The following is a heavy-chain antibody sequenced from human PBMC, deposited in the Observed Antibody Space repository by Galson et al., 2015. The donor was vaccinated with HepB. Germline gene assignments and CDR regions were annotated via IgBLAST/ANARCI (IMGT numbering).Heavy chain of an antibody. CDR1: GFTFSNYA. CDR2: IGGNGGSP. Sequence: SLRLSCAASGFTFSNYAMSWVRQAPGKGLEWVSVIGGNGGSPYYADSVKGRFTVSRDNSKNTLYVQMNSLRAEDTAVYYCAKTQRNYDILSGFGAFDIWGHGTMVTVSS. CDR3: AKTQRNYDILSGFGAFDI. J-gene: IGHJ3*02. D-gene: IGHD3-9*01. V-gene: IGHV3-23*01.